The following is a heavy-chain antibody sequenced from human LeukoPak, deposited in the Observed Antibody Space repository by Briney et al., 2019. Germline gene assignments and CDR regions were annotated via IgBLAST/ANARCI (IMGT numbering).Heavy chain of an antibody. Sequence: SETLSLTCAVYGGSFSGYYWSWIRQPPGKGLEWIGEINHSGSTNYNPSLKSRVTISVDTSKNQFSLKLSSVTAADTAVYYCARDLIVPDAMTGSGSYSTDYWGQGTLATVSS. D-gene: IGHD3-10*01. V-gene: IGHV4-34*01. CDR3: ARDLIVPDAMTGSGSYSTDY. CDR1: GGSFSGYY. J-gene: IGHJ4*02. CDR2: INHSGST.